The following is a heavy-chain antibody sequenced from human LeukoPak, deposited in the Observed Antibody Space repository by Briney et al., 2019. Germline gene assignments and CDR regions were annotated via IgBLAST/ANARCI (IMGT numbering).Heavy chain of an antibody. CDR1: GFTFSSYW. D-gene: IGHD6-6*01. V-gene: IGHV3-7*01. J-gene: IGHJ4*02. CDR3: ARVGSSSPRRPFDY. CDR2: IKQDGNEK. Sequence: GGSLRLSCAASGFTFSSYWMSWVRQAPGKGLEWVANIKQDGNEKYYVDSVKGRFTISRDNAKNSLYLQMNSLRAEDTAVYYCARVGSSSPRRPFDYWGQGTLVTVSS.